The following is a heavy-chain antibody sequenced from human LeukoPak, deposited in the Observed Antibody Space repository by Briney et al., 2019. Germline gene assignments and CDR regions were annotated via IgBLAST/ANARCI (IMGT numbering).Heavy chain of an antibody. D-gene: IGHD1-26*01. J-gene: IGHJ4*02. Sequence: ASVTVSCKASGYTFTDYYLHWVRQAPGQGLEWMGWIYPATGATEYSRRSQGRVTMTRATSISTAYMELTRLTSDDTAVYYCASVTYSSPSSWDYWGQGTLVSVSS. V-gene: IGHV1-2*02. CDR1: GYTFTDYY. CDR3: ASVTYSSPSSWDY. CDR2: IYPATGAT.